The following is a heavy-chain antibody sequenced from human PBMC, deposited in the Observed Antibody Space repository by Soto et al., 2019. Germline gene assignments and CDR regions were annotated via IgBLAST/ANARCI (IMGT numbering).Heavy chain of an antibody. CDR1: GGTFSNYA. V-gene: IGHV1-69*01. CDR3: AREVQVHTPAFAH. D-gene: IGHD2-2*01. J-gene: IGHJ4*02. Sequence: QVPLVQSGAEVKRPGSSVKVACKASGGTFSNYAINWVRQAPGHGLEWMGDIAPMFGKANYAQKFQGRVTITADESTSTAYMELRGLTSADTALYYCAREVQVHTPAFAHWGQGTLVTVSS. CDR2: IAPMFGKA.